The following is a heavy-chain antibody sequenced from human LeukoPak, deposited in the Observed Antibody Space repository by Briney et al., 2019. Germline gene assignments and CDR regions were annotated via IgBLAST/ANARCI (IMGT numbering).Heavy chain of an antibody. V-gene: IGHV1-18*01. D-gene: IGHD4-17*01. Sequence: ASVKVSCKASGYTFTSHCISWVRQAPGQGPEWMGWISGSTGDTNYAQKFQGRVTMTADTSTSTAYMELRSLRSDDTAVYYCARDENYGIFFNVDYWGQGTLVTVSS. CDR1: GYTFTSHC. CDR2: ISGSTGDT. J-gene: IGHJ4*02. CDR3: ARDENYGIFFNVDY.